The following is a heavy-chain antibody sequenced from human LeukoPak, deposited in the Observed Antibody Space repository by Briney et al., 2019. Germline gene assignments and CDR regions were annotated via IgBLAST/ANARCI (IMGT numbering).Heavy chain of an antibody. J-gene: IGHJ6*02. V-gene: IGHV4-59*01. CDR2: IYYSGST. D-gene: IGHD5-24*01. Sequence: SETLSLTCTVSGGSTSSYYWSWIRQPPGKGLEWIGYIYYSGSTNYNPSLKSRVTISVDTSKNQFSLKLSSVTAADTAVYYCARAEMATITDYYYGMDVWGQGTTVTVSS. CDR3: ARAEMATITDYYYGMDV. CDR1: GGSTSSYY.